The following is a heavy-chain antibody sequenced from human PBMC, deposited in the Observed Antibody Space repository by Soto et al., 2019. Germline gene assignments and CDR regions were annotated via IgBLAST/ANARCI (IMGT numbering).Heavy chain of an antibody. CDR1: GGAISRSSYY. CDR3: ARHIPDIVVVVAASGEPNWFDP. Sequence: TLSLTCTVSGGAISRSSYYGGWIRQPPGRGLEWIGSIYYSGSTYYDPSLKSRVTISVDTSKNQFSLKLSSVTAADTAVYYCARHIPDIVVVVAASGEPNWFDPWGQGTLVTVSS. D-gene: IGHD2-15*01. CDR2: IYYSGST. J-gene: IGHJ5*02. V-gene: IGHV4-39*01.